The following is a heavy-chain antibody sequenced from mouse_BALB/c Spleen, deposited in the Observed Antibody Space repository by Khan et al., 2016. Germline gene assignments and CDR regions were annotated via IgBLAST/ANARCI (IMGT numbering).Heavy chain of an antibody. J-gene: IGHJ4*01. CDR2: IFPGSGYS. CDR1: GYTFSNYW. Sequence: QVQLKESGAELMKPGASVKISCKASGYTFSNYWIEWVKQRPGHGLEWIGDIFPGSGYSNYNENFKGKATFTADESSNTAYMQLLSLTSEDSAVYFCASACDSMDYWGQGTSVTVSS. V-gene: IGHV1-9*01. CDR3: ASACDSMDY. D-gene: IGHD2-4*01.